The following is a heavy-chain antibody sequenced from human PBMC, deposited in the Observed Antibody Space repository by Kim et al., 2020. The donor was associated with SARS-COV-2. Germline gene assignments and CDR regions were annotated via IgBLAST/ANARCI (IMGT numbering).Heavy chain of an antibody. Sequence: SVKGRFTISRDTAKNSLHLQMNSLRPEDTALYYCAKTCCSGWPCRYSGSWGQGALVAVSS. D-gene: IGHD3-10*02. V-gene: IGHV3-9*01. CDR3: AKTCCSGWPCRYSGS. J-gene: IGHJ5*02.